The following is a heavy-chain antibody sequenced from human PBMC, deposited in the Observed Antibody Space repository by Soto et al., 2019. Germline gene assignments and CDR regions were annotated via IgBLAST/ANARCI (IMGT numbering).Heavy chain of an antibody. CDR3: ARAISTGYNILTGYYMDY. CDR2: IYYSGST. V-gene: IGHV4-61*08. J-gene: IGHJ4*02. Sequence: PSETLSLTCTVSGGSVSSGAYYWSWIRQPPEKGLEWTGYIYYSGSTNYNPSLKSRVTISVDTSKNQFSLKLTSVTAADTAVYYCARAISTGYNILTGYYMDYWGQGSLVTVSS. D-gene: IGHD3-9*01. CDR1: GGSVSSGAYY.